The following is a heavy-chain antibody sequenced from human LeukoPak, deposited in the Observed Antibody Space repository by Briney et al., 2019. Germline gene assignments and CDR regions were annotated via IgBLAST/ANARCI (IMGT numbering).Heavy chain of an antibody. J-gene: IGHJ4*02. D-gene: IGHD3-3*01. V-gene: IGHV4-31*03. CDR3: ARHARLGVVNY. CDR1: GGSISSGGYY. Sequence: SQTLSLTCTVSGGSISSGGYYWSWIRQHPGKGLEWIGYIYYSGSTYYNPSLKSRVTISVDTSKNQFSLNLSSVTAADTAVYYCARHARLGVVNYWGQGTLVTVSS. CDR2: IYYSGST.